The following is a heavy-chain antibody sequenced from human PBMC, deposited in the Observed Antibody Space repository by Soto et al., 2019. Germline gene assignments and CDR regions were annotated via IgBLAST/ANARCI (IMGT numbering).Heavy chain of an antibody. CDR3: ASASDSSGYIDY. CDR1: GGTFSSYA. Sequence: SVKVSCKASGGTFSSYAISWVRQAPGQGLEWMGGIIPIFGTANYAQKFQGRVAITADESTSTAYMELSSLRSEDTAVYYCASASDSSGYIDYWGQGTLVTVSS. V-gene: IGHV1-69*13. J-gene: IGHJ4*02. D-gene: IGHD3-22*01. CDR2: IIPIFGTA.